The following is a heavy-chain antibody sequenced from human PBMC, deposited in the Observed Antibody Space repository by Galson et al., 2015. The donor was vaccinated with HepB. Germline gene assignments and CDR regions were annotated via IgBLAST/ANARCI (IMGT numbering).Heavy chain of an antibody. J-gene: IGHJ3*01. CDR1: GFTFSSYD. V-gene: IGHV3-30*18. CDR3: AKGARWEPLDY. CDR2: ISYDGSNK. D-gene: IGHD1-26*01. Sequence: SLRLSCAASGFTFSSYDMHWVRQAPGKGLEWVAVISYDGSNKYYADSVKGRFTISRDNSKNTLYLQMNSLRAEDTAVYYCAKGARWEPLDYWGQGTMVTVSS.